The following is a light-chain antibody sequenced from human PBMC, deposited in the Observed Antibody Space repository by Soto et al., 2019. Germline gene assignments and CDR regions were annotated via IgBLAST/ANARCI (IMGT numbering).Light chain of an antibody. V-gene: IGKV1-39*01. J-gene: IGKJ5*01. CDR3: QHNYSNLSIT. CDR1: ESIRRH. CDR2: AAS. Sequence: DFQMTQSPSSLSASVGDRVTITCRASESIRRHLNWYPQKPGKAPKLLIYAASSLQNGVLSRFSGGGSGTDFSLTISNLQPEDFATYYCQHNYSNLSITFGQGTRLEIK.